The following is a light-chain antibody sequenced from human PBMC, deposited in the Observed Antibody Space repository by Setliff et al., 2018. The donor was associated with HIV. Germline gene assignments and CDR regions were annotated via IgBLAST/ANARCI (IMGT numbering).Light chain of an antibody. Sequence: QSVLTQPASVSGSPGQSITISCTGTSSDIGGYDYVSWYRQHPGKAPELIIYDVTYRPSGVSSRFSGSNSGNTASLTISGLQAEDEADYYCSSYTSNNSGVFGTGTKVT. CDR1: SSDIGGYDY. CDR3: SSYTSNNSGV. V-gene: IGLV2-14*03. J-gene: IGLJ1*01. CDR2: DVT.